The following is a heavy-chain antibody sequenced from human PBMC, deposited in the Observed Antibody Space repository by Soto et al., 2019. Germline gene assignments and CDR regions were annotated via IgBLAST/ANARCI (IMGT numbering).Heavy chain of an antibody. D-gene: IGHD5-18*01. J-gene: IGHJ6*02. CDR2: IIPIFGTA. CDR3: ARDRDTAMVTTYGMDV. V-gene: IGHV1-69*13. Sequence: SVKVSCKASGGTFSSYAISWVRQAPGQGLEWMGGIIPIFGTANYAQKFQGRVTITADESTSTAYMELSSLRSEDTAVYYCARDRDTAMVTTYGMDVWGQGTMVTVSS. CDR1: GGTFSSYA.